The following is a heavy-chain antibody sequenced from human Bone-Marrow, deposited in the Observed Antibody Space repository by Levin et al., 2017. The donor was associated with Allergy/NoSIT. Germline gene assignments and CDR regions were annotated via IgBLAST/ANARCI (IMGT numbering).Heavy chain of an antibody. J-gene: IGHJ4*02. CDR3: ASPPSSSWFYFDY. CDR2: IYSSGRT. Sequence: SSETLSLTCTVSRGSVGSSSYCWGWIRQPPGKGLEWIATIYSSGRTYYNPSLKSRVTISVDTSKNQFSLRMSSVTAADTAVYYCASPPSSSWFYFDYWGQGSLVTVSS. CDR1: RGSVGSSSYC. V-gene: IGHV4-39*01. D-gene: IGHD6-13*01.